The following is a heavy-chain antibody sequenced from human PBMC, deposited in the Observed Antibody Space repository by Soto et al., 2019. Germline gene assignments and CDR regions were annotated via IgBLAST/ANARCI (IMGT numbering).Heavy chain of an antibody. CDR3: ARDYYKYYDSSGYYRSPAY. Sequence: PGGSLRLSCAASGFTFSYYAMHWVRQAPGKGLEWVALISYDGSDKDYADSVKGRFTISRDNSRNTLFLQMNSLRAEDTAVYYCARDYYKYYDSSGYYRSPAYWGQGTLVTVSS. J-gene: IGHJ4*02. CDR1: GFTFSYYA. CDR2: ISYDGSDK. V-gene: IGHV3-30-3*01. D-gene: IGHD3-22*01.